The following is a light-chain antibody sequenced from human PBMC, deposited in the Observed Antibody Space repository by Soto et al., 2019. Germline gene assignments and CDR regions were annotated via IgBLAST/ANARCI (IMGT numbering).Light chain of an antibody. Sequence: QSVLTQPPSVSGAPGQRVTISCTGSSSNLGSGFDVQWYQQLPGTAPKLLIYYNDNRPSGVPGRFSGSKSGTSASLAITGLQADDEADYYCQSYDSSLSGHVVFGGGTKVTVL. CDR2: YND. CDR1: SSNLGSGFD. V-gene: IGLV1-40*01. J-gene: IGLJ2*01. CDR3: QSYDSSLSGHVV.